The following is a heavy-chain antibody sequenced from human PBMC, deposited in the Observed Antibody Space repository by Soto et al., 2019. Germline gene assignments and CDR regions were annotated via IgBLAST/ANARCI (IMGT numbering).Heavy chain of an antibody. CDR1: GGSISSGSSY. Sequence: SETLSLTCTVSGGSISSGSSYWGWIRQPPGKGLEWIVSINYSGSTYYNPSLKSRVTISVDTSKNQFSLKLSSVTAADTAVYYCGRTGFWSGYRVVDYWGRGTLVTVSS. CDR2: INYSGST. CDR3: GRTGFWSGYRVVDY. D-gene: IGHD3-3*01. J-gene: IGHJ4*02. V-gene: IGHV4-39*01.